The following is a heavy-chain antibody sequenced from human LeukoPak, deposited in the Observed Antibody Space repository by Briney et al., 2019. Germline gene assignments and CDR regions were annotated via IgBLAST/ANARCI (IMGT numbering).Heavy chain of an antibody. CDR2: IYYSGST. CDR3: ARGGLLAVPGINDFDY. D-gene: IGHD6-19*01. CDR1: GGSISSYY. V-gene: IGHV4-59*12. J-gene: IGHJ4*02. Sequence: SETLSLTCTVSGGSISSYYWSWIRQPPGKGLEWIGYIYYSGSTSYNPSLKSRVAISLDTSKNQFSLKLTSVTAADTAVYYCARGGLLAVPGINDFDYWGQGTLVTVSS.